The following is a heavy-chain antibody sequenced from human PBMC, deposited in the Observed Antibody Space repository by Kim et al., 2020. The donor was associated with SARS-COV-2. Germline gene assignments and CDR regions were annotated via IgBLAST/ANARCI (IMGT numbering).Heavy chain of an antibody. J-gene: IGHJ6*02. Sequence: SETLSLTCTVSGGSISSYYWSWIRQPPGKGLEWIGYIYYSGSTNYNPSLKSRVTISVDTSKNQFSLKLSSVTAADTAVYYCARDGYYYGSGTNRGYGMDVWGQGTTVTVSS. D-gene: IGHD3-10*01. CDR1: GGSISSYY. CDR3: ARDGYYYGSGTNRGYGMDV. CDR2: IYYSGST. V-gene: IGHV4-59*01.